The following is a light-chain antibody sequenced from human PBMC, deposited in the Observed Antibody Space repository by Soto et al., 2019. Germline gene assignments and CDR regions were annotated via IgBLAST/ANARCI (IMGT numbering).Light chain of an antibody. Sequence: QSVLTQPRSVSGPPGQSVTISCTGTSSDVGGYNYVSWYQQHPGKAPKLMIYDVSKRPSGVPDRFSGSKSGNTASLTISGLQAEDEADYYCCSYAGSYTFDVFGGGTKVTVL. V-gene: IGLV2-11*01. CDR2: DVS. J-gene: IGLJ3*02. CDR1: SSDVGGYNY. CDR3: CSYAGSYTFDV.